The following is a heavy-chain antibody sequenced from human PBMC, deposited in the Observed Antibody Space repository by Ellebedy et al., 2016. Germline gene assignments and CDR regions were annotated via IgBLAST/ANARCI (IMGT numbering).Heavy chain of an antibody. CDR3: AKGGSYVIDY. CDR1: GFTFSSYW. V-gene: IGHV3-74*01. CDR2: INSDGSST. D-gene: IGHD1-26*01. J-gene: IGHJ4*02. Sequence: GESLKISCAASGFTFSSYWMHWVRQAPGKGLVWVSRINSDGSSTNYADSVKGRFTISRDNAKNTLYLQMNSLRAEDTAVYYCAKGGSYVIDYWGQGTLVTVSS.